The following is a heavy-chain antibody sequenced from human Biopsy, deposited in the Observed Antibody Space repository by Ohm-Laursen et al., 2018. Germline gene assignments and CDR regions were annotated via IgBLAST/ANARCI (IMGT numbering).Heavy chain of an antibody. Sequence: SLTLSRTATVPIVSVNNMSWSCHAPGKGLGRIAYISARDGVVYYADSVKGRFTISRDNTNNSLYLQMTSLRPEDTAVFYCARGKYKDFSTGLPRPYHYTLDFWGPGTTVTVSS. CDR3: ARGKYKDFSTGLPRPYHYTLDF. D-gene: IGHD3-22*01. CDR1: VPIVSVNN. CDR2: ISARDGVV. J-gene: IGHJ6*02. V-gene: IGHV3-11*01.